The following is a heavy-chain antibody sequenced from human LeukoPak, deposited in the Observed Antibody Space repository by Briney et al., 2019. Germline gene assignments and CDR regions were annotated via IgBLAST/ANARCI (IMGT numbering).Heavy chain of an antibody. CDR1: GGSISSYY. J-gene: IGHJ4*02. Sequence: SETLSLTCTVSGGSISSYYWSWIRQPPGKGLEWIGSIYYTGNTYYNASLKSRVTISIDTSKNQISLRLASVTATDTAMYYCARQTGSGLFTLPGGQGTLVTVSS. D-gene: IGHD3/OR15-3a*01. CDR2: IYYTGNT. V-gene: IGHV4-59*04. CDR3: ARQTGSGLFTLP.